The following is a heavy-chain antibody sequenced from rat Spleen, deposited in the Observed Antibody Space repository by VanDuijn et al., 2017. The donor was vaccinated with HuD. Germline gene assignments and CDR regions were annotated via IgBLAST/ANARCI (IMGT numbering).Heavy chain of an antibody. CDR3: VRHALMYTTDSFTY. V-gene: IGHV5S13*01. J-gene: IGHJ3*01. CDR2: ISPSGGST. Sequence: EVQVVESGGGLVQPGRSMKLSCVASGFTFSNYGLHWIRQAPTKGLEWVASISPSGGSTYYRDSVKGRFTISRDNAKNTLYLQMDSLRSEDTATYYCVRHALMYTTDSFTYWGQGTLVTVSS. D-gene: IGHD1-6*01. CDR1: GFTFSNYG.